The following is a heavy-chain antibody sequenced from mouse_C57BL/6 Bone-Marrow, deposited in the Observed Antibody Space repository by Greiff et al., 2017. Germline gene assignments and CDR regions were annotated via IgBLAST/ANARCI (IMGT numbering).Heavy chain of an antibody. J-gene: IGHJ3*01. CDR3: ASGWFAY. CDR1: GYSITSGYY. V-gene: IGHV3-6*01. CDR2: ISYDGSN. Sequence: EVKVEESGPGLVKPSQSLSLTCSVTGYSITSGYYWNWIRQFPGNKLEWMGYISYDGSNNYNPSLKNRISITRDTSKNQFFLKLNSVTTEDTATYYCASGWFAYWGQGTLVTVSA.